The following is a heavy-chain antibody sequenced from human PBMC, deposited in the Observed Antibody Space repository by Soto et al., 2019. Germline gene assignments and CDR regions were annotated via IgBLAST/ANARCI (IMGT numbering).Heavy chain of an antibody. CDR1: GYTFTSYG. D-gene: IGHD3-3*01. V-gene: IGHV1-18*01. Sequence: ASVKVSCKASGYTFTSYGISWVRQAPGQGLEWMGWISAYNGNTNYAQKLQGRVTMTTDTSTSTAYMELRSLRSDDTAVYYCARTGTLSEWFLPNTDAFDFWGQGTMVTVSS. CDR2: ISAYNGNT. J-gene: IGHJ3*01. CDR3: ARTGTLSEWFLPNTDAFDF.